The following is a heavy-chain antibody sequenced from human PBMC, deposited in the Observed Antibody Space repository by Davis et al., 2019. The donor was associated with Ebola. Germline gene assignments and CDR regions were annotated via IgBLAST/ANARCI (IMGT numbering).Heavy chain of an antibody. D-gene: IGHD3-10*01. CDR2: ISAYNGKT. CDR3: TRVSSWVGGGDSSVP. Sequence: AASVKVSCKTFGYTFISYGITWVRHAPGQGLEWMGWISAYNGKTSYAQNFQDRVTMTTDTSTTPAYMGLRSLTSDDTAVYYCTRVSSWVGGGDSSVPWGQGTLVTVSS. V-gene: IGHV1-18*01. CDR1: GYTFISYG. J-gene: IGHJ5*02.